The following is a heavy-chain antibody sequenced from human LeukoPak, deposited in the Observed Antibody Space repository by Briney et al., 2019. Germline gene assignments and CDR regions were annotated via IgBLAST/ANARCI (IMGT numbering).Heavy chain of an antibody. CDR3: AREISGERTYYFDY. J-gene: IGHJ4*02. Sequence: GGSLRLSCAASGFTFSDYYMSWMRQAPGKGLEWVSYISSSGSTIYYADSVKGRFTISRDNAKNSLYLQMNSLRAEDTAVYYCAREISGERTYYFDYWGQGTLVTVSS. V-gene: IGHV3-11*01. CDR1: GFTFSDYY. D-gene: IGHD1-26*01. CDR2: ISSSGSTI.